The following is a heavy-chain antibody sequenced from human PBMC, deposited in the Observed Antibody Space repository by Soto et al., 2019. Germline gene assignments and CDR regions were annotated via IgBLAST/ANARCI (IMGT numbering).Heavy chain of an antibody. V-gene: IGHV3-74*01. CDR2: ITGDGSDS. Sequence: EVQVVESGGGLVQPGGSLRLSCAASGFTFTTYWMYWVSQAPGEGLVWVSRITGDGSDSTYADSVKGRFTISRDNAKNTLYLQMNSLRAEDTALYYCGRGGRGGHYYVDYWGQGTLVTVSS. J-gene: IGHJ4*02. CDR1: GFTFTTYW. D-gene: IGHD3-10*02. CDR3: GRGGRGGHYYVDY.